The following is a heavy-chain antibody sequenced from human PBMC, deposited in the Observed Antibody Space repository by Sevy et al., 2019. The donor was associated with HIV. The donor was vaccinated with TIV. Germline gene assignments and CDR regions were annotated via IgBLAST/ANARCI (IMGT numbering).Heavy chain of an antibody. CDR3: AREGCTRPHDY. Sequence: GGSLRLSCAVSGFNFNIYSMSWVRQAPGKGLEWVSTLSFGCGKINYANSVKGRFIISRDDSKNTLYLQMNSLRAEDTAIYFCAREGCTRPHDYWGQGTLVTVSS. V-gene: IGHV3-23*01. CDR1: GFNFNIYS. J-gene: IGHJ4*02. CDR2: LSFGCGKI. D-gene: IGHD2-8*01.